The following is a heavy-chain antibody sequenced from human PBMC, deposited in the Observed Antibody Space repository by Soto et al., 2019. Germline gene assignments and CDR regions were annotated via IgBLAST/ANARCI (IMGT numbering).Heavy chain of an antibody. CDR2: IIPVFGTV. CDR1: GGTLSSYG. J-gene: IGHJ4*02. CDR3: ATRRDGYTKFDY. Sequence: QVHLVQSGAEVKKPGSSVNVSCKASGGTLSSYGINWVRQAPGQGLEWMGGIIPVFGTVNYAQKFQGRVKIIADGSTRTANMELSSLRSEDTAVYYCATRRDGYTKFDYWGQGTLVTVSS. V-gene: IGHV1-69*01. D-gene: IGHD5-12*01.